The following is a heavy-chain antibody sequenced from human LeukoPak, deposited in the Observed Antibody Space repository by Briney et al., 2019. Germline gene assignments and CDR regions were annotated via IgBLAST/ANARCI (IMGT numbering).Heavy chain of an antibody. CDR3: AIGVKLRYFDWSDNWFDP. CDR1: GGSFSGYY. J-gene: IGHJ5*02. D-gene: IGHD3-9*01. Sequence: SEPLSLTCAAHGGSFSGYYWSWIRQPPGKGLEWIEELNHSGRTNYNPSLKSRVTISVDTSKNQFSLKLSSVTAADTAVYYCAIGVKLRYFDWSDNWFDPWGQGTLVTVSS. V-gene: IGHV4-34*01. CDR2: LNHSGRT.